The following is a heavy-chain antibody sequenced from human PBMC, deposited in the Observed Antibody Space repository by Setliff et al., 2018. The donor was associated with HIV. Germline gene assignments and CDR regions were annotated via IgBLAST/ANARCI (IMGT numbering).Heavy chain of an antibody. CDR2: ISGSGDST. D-gene: IGHD1-26*01. J-gene: IGHJ4*02. CDR1: GFTFSSYA. Sequence: GGSLRLSCAASGFTFSSYAITWVRQAPGKGLEWVSAISGSGDSTFYADSVQGRFTISRDNSKNMVFLQMNSLRAEDTAVYYCARRGSGTYDFDYWGQGTLVTVSS. V-gene: IGHV3-23*01. CDR3: ARRGSGTYDFDY.